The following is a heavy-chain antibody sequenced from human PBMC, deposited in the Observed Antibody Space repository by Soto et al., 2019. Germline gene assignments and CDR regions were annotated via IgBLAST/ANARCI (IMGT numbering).Heavy chain of an antibody. V-gene: IGHV1-69*01. CDR1: GGTFSSYA. Sequence: VQLVQSGAEAKKPGSSVKVSCKASGGTFSSYAISWVRQAPGQGLEWMGGIIPIFGTANYAQKFQGRVTITADESTSTAYMELSSLRSEDTAVYYCAREGEDPRIAAAFDYWGQGTLVTVSS. CDR3: AREGEDPRIAAAFDY. J-gene: IGHJ4*02. CDR2: IIPIFGTA. D-gene: IGHD6-13*01.